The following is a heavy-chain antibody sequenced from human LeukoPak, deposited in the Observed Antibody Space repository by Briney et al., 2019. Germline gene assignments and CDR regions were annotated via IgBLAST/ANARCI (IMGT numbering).Heavy chain of an antibody. J-gene: IGHJ4*02. CDR1: GYTFTSYD. Sequence: ASVKVSCKASGYTFTSYDINWVRQGTGQGLEWMGWINPNSGNTGYAQKFQGRVTMTRNTSISTAYMELSSLRSEDTAVYYCARARHCTNGVCYMYYFDYWGQGTLVTVSS. D-gene: IGHD2-8*01. V-gene: IGHV1-8*01. CDR2: INPNSGNT. CDR3: ARARHCTNGVCYMYYFDY.